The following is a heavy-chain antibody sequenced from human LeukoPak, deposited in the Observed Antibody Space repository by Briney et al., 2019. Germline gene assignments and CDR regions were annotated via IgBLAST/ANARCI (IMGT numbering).Heavy chain of an antibody. Sequence: ASVKVSCKASGYTFTGYYMHWVRQAPGQGLEWMGGIIPIFGTANYAQKFQGRVTITADESTSTAYMELSSLRSEDTAVYYCARPTNSGYANWFDPWGQGTLVTVSS. CDR3: ARPTNSGYANWFDP. V-gene: IGHV1-69*13. CDR2: IIPIFGTA. D-gene: IGHD3-22*01. J-gene: IGHJ5*02. CDR1: GYTFTGYY.